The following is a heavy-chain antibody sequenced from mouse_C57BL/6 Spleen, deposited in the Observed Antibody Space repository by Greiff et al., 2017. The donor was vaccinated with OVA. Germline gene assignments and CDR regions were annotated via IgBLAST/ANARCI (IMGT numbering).Heavy chain of an antibody. D-gene: IGHD1-1*01. CDR2: IYPSDSET. V-gene: IGHV1-61*01. CDR3: ASRTYGSRPFDY. CDR1: GYTFTSYW. J-gene: IGHJ2*01. Sequence: QVQLQQSGAELVRPGSSVKLSCKASGYTFTSYWMEWVKQRPGQGLEWIGNIYPSDSETHYNQKFKDKATLTVDKSTSTAYMQLSILTSKDSAVYYCASRTYGSRPFDYWGQGTTLTVSS.